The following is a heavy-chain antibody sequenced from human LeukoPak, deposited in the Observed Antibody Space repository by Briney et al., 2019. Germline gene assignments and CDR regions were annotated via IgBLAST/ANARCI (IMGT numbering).Heavy chain of an antibody. CDR1: GFTFSSYS. D-gene: IGHD1-1*01. V-gene: IGHV3-23*01. CDR2: ISGSGGST. Sequence: PGGSLRLSCAASGFTFSSYSMNWVRQAPGKGLEWVSAISGSGGSTYYADSVKGRFTISRDNSKNTLYLQMNSLRAEDTAVYYCAKHLMAWYSCFDYWGQGTLVTVSS. J-gene: IGHJ4*02. CDR3: AKHLMAWYSCFDY.